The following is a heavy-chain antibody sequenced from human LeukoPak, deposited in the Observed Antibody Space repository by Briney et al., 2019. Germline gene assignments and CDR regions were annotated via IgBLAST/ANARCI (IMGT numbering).Heavy chain of an antibody. V-gene: IGHV4-39*07. CDR3: ASGYPYYFDY. J-gene: IGHJ4*02. D-gene: IGHD3-22*01. CDR2: IYYSGST. CDR1: GGSISSSSYY. Sequence: SETLSLTCTVSGGSISSSSYYWGWIRQPPGKGLEWIGSIYYSGSTYYNPSLKSRVTISVDTSKNQFSLKLSSVTAADTAVYYCASGYPYYFDYRGQGTLVTVSS.